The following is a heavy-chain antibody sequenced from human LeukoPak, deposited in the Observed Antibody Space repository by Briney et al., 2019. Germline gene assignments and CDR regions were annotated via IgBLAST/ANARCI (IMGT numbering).Heavy chain of an antibody. D-gene: IGHD4-23*01. J-gene: IGHJ4*02. CDR3: AKDFQYDGGQD. CDR1: GFTFRDYG. CDR2: ISGGGENT. V-gene: IGHV3-23*01. Sequence: GSLRLSCAASGFTFRDYGMSWVRQGPGKGPEWVSTISGGGENTHYADSVKGRFTISRDNSRNTLYLQMNSLRAEDTAVYYCAKDFQYDGGQDWGQGTLVTVSS.